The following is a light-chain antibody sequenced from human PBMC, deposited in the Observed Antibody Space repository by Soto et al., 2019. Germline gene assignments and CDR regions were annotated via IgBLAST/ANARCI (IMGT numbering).Light chain of an antibody. CDR1: SSDVGVYDY. J-gene: IGLJ2*01. CDR3: SSYAGSNKLV. CDR2: EVS. V-gene: IGLV2-8*01. Sequence: ALTQPPSASGSPGQSVTISCTGTSSDVGVYDYVSWYQQHLGKVPKLMIYEVSKRPSGVPDRFSGSKSGNTASLTVSGLQAEDEADYYCSSYAGSNKLVFGGGTKLTVL.